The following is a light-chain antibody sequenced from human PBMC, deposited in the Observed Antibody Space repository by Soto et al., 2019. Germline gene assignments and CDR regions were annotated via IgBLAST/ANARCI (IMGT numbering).Light chain of an antibody. Sequence: DIQMTQSPSTLSASVGDRGTITCRASQSISSWLAWYQQTPGKAPKLLIYTASSLESGPPSRFGGSGSGTEFTLTISRLQPDDFATYYCQQYNSYWTFGKGTKVDIK. CDR3: QQYNSYWT. J-gene: IGKJ1*01. CDR1: QSISSW. CDR2: TAS. V-gene: IGKV1-5*03.